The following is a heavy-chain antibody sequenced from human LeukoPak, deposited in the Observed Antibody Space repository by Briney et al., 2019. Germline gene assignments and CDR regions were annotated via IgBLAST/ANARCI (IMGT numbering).Heavy chain of an antibody. Sequence: SVKVSCKASGGTLSGYAISWVRQAPGQWLEWMGGIIPIYGTANSTQKFQGRVTITTDESTSTAYMELSSLISEDTAVYYCARVLEERDAFGIWGQGTMVTVSS. V-gene: IGHV1-69*05. J-gene: IGHJ3*02. CDR2: IIPIYGTA. D-gene: IGHD1/OR15-1a*01. CDR3: ARVLEERDAFGI. CDR1: GGTLSGYA.